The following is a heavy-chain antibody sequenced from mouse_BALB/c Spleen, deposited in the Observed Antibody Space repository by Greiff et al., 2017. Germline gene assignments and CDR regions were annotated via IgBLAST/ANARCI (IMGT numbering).Heavy chain of an antibody. CDR3: TPHYYGYGFAY. D-gene: IGHD1-2*01. Sequence: VQLQQSGPELVKPGASVKMSCKASGYTFTSYWMHWVKQRPGQGLEWIGAIYPGNSDTSYNQKFKGKAKLTAVTSTSTAYMELSSLTNEDSAVYYCTPHYYGYGFAYWGQGTLVTVSA. V-gene: IGHV1-5*01. CDR2: IYPGNSDT. CDR1: GYTFTSYW. J-gene: IGHJ3*01.